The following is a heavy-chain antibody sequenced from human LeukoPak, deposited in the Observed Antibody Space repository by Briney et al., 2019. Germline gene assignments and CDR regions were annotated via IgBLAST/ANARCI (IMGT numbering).Heavy chain of an antibody. J-gene: IGHJ4*02. CDR1: GGSISSGGYY. CDR3: ARGRYGGNFEDY. CDR2: IYHSGST. Sequence: SETLSLTCTVSGGSISSGGYYWSWIRQPPGKGLEWIGYIYHSGSTYYNPSLKSRVTISVDRSKNQFSLKLSSVTAADTAVYYCARGRYGGNFEDYWGQGTLVTVSS. D-gene: IGHD4-23*01. V-gene: IGHV4-30-2*01.